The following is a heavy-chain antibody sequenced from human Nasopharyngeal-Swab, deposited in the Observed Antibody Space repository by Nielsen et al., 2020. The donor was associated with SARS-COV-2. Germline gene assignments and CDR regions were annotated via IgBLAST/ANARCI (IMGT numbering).Heavy chain of an antibody. J-gene: IGHJ4*02. CDR2: INPSGGST. CDR3: ARGVSNGDYVEY. CDR1: AYSFTSYY. Sequence: ASVKVSCKASAYSFTSYYMHWVRQAPRQGLEWMGIINPSGGSTSYAQKFQGRVTMTRDTYTSTVYMELSSLRSEDTAVYYCARGVSNGDYVEYWGQGTLVTVSS. D-gene: IGHD2/OR15-2a*01. V-gene: IGHV1-46*01.